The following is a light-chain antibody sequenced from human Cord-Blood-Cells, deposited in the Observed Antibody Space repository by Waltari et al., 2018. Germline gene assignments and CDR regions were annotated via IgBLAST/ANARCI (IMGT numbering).Light chain of an antibody. CDR3: CSYAGSSTFV. Sequence: QSALTQPASVSGSHGQSITISCTGTSSDVGSDNLVSWYQQHPGKAPKLMIYEGSKRPSGVSNRFSGSKSGNTASLTTPGLQAEDEADYYCCSYAGSSTFVFGGGTKLTVL. V-gene: IGLV2-23*03. J-gene: IGLJ2*01. CDR1: SSDVGSDNL. CDR2: EGS.